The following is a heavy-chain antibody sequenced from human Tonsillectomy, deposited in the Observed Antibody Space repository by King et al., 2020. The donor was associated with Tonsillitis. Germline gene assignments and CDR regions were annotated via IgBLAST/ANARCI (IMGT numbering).Heavy chain of an antibody. CDR1: GFTVSNNY. J-gene: IGHJ2*01. CDR3: ARAEGDSSGYNFWYFDL. CDR2: LYSGGST. V-gene: IGHV3-53*04. D-gene: IGHD3-22*01. Sequence: VQLVESGGGLVQPGGSLRLSCAASGFTVSNNYMSWVRQAPGKGLEWVSILYSGGSTYYADSVKGRFTISRHNSKNTLYLQMNSLRTEDTAVYYCARAEGDSSGYNFWYFDLWGRGTLVTVSS.